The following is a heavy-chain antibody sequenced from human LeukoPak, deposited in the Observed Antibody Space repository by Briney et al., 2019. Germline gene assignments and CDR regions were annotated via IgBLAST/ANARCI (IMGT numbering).Heavy chain of an antibody. CDR1: GFTFSSHG. Sequence: PGGSLRLSCAASGFTFSSHGMSWARQAPGKGLEWVAVISYDGTNEYYADSVKGRFTISRDNSKNTLYLQMNSLRAEDTAVYYCARDQSLYYYYGMDVWGQGTTVTVSS. J-gene: IGHJ6*02. CDR3: ARDQSLYYYYGMDV. CDR2: ISYDGTNE. V-gene: IGHV3-30*03.